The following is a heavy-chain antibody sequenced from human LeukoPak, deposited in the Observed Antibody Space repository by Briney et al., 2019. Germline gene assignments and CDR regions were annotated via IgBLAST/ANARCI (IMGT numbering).Heavy chain of an antibody. D-gene: IGHD3-22*01. CDR2: ISSSGSTI. CDR3: ARGYYDSSGYYYPYYFDY. V-gene: IGHV3-11*04. CDR1: GFTFSDYY. Sequence: TGGSLRLSCAASGFTFSDYYMSWIRQAPGKGLEWVSYISSSGSTIYYADSVKGRFTISRDNAKNSLYLQMNSLRAEDTAVYYCARGYYDSSGYYYPYYFDYWGQGTLVTVSS. J-gene: IGHJ4*02.